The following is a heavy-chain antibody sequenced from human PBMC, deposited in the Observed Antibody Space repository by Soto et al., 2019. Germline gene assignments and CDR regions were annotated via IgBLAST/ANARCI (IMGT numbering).Heavy chain of an antibody. CDR1: AYRFTIYG. Sequence: QVQLVQSGGEVKRPGASVKVSCKASAYRFTIYGITWVRQAPGQGPEWMGWIRTSNGETRYAQNFQGRVTMTTDTSTNTVFMDLSALRSDDTAVYYCATDLGTSGWFDYWGQGTVLIVSS. D-gene: IGHD6-25*01. J-gene: IGHJ4*02. CDR2: IRTSNGET. CDR3: ATDLGTSGWFDY. V-gene: IGHV1-18*01.